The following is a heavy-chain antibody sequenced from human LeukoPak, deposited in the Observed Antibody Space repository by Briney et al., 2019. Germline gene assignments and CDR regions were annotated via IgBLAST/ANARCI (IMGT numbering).Heavy chain of an antibody. CDR1: GFIFSHYW. CDR2: IKQDGSKK. J-gene: IGHJ4*02. V-gene: IGHV3-7*04. Sequence: PGGSLRLSCAASGFIFSHYWMTWVRQAPGKGLEWVANIKQDGSKKSYVDSVKGRFTISRDNAKNSLYLQMNSLRAEDTAIYYCTRVGYIDEGIDYWGQGTLVTVSS. D-gene: IGHD5-24*01. CDR3: TRVGYIDEGIDY.